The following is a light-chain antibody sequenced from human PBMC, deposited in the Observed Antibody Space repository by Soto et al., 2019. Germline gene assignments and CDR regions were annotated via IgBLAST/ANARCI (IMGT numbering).Light chain of an antibody. CDR2: EGS. J-gene: IGLJ1*01. CDR3: SSYTSSINLYV. V-gene: IGLV2-14*01. CDR1: SSDVGGYNY. Sequence: QSALTQPASVSGSPGQSITISCTGTSSDVGGYNYVSWYQQHPGKATKLMIYEGSNRPSGVSNSFSGAKSGNKVYLTISGLQAEDEAEYDSSSYTSSINLYVFGTGTKVIV.